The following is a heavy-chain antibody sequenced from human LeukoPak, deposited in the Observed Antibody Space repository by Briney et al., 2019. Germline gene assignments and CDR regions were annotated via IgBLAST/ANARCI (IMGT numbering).Heavy chain of an antibody. Sequence: GASVKVSCKASGYTFTSYAMHWVRQAPGQRLEWMGWINAGNGNTKYSQKFQGRVTITRDTSASTAYMELSSLRSEDTAVYYCARPNSNYYDSSYCFDYWGQGTLVTVSS. CDR3: ARPNSNYYDSSYCFDY. CDR2: INAGNGNT. J-gene: IGHJ4*02. V-gene: IGHV1-3*01. D-gene: IGHD3-22*01. CDR1: GYTFTSYA.